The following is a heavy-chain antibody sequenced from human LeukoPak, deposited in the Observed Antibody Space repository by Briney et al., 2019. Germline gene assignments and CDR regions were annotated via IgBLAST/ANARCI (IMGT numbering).Heavy chain of an antibody. CDR2: VKTKADGWTT. J-gene: IGHJ4*02. D-gene: IGHD2-2*01. V-gene: IGHV3-15*01. Sequence: GGSLRLSCAASGCTFSSAWMSWVRQAPGKGLEWVGRVKTKADGWTTEYAAPGKRRFNISRDDSKNTLDLQMNRLKTEDPGMYYCVTDVPYPAPQIDFWGQGTLVTVSS. CDR3: VTDVPYPAPQIDF. CDR1: GCTFSSAW.